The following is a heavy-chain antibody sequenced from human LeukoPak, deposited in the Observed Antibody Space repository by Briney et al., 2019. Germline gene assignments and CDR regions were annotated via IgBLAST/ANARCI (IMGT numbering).Heavy chain of an antibody. CDR2: ISGNGGST. V-gene: IGHV3-23*01. J-gene: IGHJ5*02. Sequence: GGSRRLSCAASGLTFRSFAMTWVRQAQGKGLEWVSAISGNGGSTYYADSVKGRFIISRDNSKNTLYLQMNSLRAEDTAVYYCAKDWWELAPWGQGTLVTVSS. D-gene: IGHD1-26*01. CDR1: GLTFRSFA. CDR3: AKDWWELAP.